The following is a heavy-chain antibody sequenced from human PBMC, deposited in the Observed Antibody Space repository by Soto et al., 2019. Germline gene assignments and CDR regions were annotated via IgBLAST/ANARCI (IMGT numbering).Heavy chain of an antibody. V-gene: IGHV4-4*02. D-gene: IGHD3-3*01. CDR3: ARTELGTYDFWSDYHRGTVPDY. CDR2: IYHSGST. Sequence: SETLSLTCAVSGGSISSSNWWSWVRQPPGKGLEWIGEIYHSGSTNYNPSLKSRVTISVDKSKNQFSLKLSSVTAADTAVYYCARTELGTYDFWSDYHRGTVPDYWGQGTLVTVSS. J-gene: IGHJ4*02. CDR1: GGSISSSNW.